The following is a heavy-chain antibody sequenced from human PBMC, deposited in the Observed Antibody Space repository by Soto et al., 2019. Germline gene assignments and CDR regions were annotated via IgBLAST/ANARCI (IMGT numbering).Heavy chain of an antibody. CDR3: AKGGLWFGELLIYGMDV. CDR2: IWYDGSNK. CDR1: GFTFSSYG. V-gene: IGHV3-33*03. D-gene: IGHD3-10*01. Sequence: GGSLRLSCAASGFTFSSYGMHWVRQAPGKGLEWVAVIWYDGSNKYYADSVKGRFTISRDNSKNTLYLQINSLRAEDTAVYYCAKGGLWFGELLIYGMDVWGQGTTVTVSS. J-gene: IGHJ6*02.